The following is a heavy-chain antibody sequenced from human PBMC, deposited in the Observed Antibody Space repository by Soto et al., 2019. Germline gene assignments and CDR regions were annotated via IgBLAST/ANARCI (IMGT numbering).Heavy chain of an antibody. CDR2: INPNSGGT. J-gene: IGHJ5*02. D-gene: IGHD1-7*01. Sequence: ASVKVSCKASVYTFTGYYMHWVRQAPGQGLEWMGWINPNSGGTNYAQKFQGWVTMTRDTSISTAYMELSRLRSDDTAVYYCARVPGTYNWNYLWFDPWGQGTLVTVSS. CDR1: VYTFTGYY. V-gene: IGHV1-2*04. CDR3: ARVPGTYNWNYLWFDP.